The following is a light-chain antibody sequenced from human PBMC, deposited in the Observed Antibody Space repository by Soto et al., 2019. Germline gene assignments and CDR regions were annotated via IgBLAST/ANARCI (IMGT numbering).Light chain of an antibody. J-gene: IGKJ5*01. CDR1: QSFRGL. CDR2: DAY. Sequence: EVVLTQSPVTLSLSPGERATLSCMASQSFRGLLAWYQQKPGQAPRLLIYDAYNRATGIPPRFSGSGSGTDFTLTISSIEPEDSAVYYCQQRHMWPITFGQGTRLEIK. V-gene: IGKV3-11*01. CDR3: QQRHMWPIT.